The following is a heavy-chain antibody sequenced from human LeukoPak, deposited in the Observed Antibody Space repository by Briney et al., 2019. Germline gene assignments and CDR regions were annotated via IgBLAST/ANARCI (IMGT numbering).Heavy chain of an antibody. D-gene: IGHD2-2*02. J-gene: IGHJ4*02. Sequence: GGSLGLSCAASGFTVSSNYMSWVRQAPGKGLEWVSVIYSGGNTYYADSVKGRFTISRDNSKNTLYLQMTSLRAEDTAVYYCARGKCSSSSCYTFDYWGQGTLVTVSS. V-gene: IGHV3-53*01. CDR3: ARGKCSSSSCYTFDY. CDR2: IYSGGNT. CDR1: GFTVSSNY.